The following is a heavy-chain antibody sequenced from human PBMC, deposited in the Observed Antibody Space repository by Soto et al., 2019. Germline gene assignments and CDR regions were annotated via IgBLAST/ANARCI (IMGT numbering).Heavy chain of an antibody. CDR1: EFSLSTSGMR. V-gene: IGHV2-70*04. J-gene: IGHJ4*02. CDR2: IDWDDDK. D-gene: IGHD1-26*01. Sequence: SGATLVNPTQPLTLTCTLSEFSLSTSGMRVSWIRQPPGKALEWLARIDWDDDKYYSTSLKTRLTISKDTSKSQVVLTMTSMDPVDTDTYYCARTLSGNTFDYWGQGTLVTVSS. CDR3: ARTLSGNTFDY.